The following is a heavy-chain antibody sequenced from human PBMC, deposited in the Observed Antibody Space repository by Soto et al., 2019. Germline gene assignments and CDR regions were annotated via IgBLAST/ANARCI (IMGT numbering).Heavy chain of an antibody. CDR2: ISAYNGNT. J-gene: IGHJ5*02. D-gene: IGHD3-10*01. Sequence: ASVKVSCKASGYTFTSYGISWVRQAPGQGLEWMGWISAYNGNTNYAQKLQGRVTMTTDTSTSTAYMELRSLRSDDTAVYYCARHPHWLRGSGSYLRLSWFDPWGQGTLVTVSS. CDR3: ARHPHWLRGSGSYLRLSWFDP. CDR1: GYTFTSYG. V-gene: IGHV1-18*01.